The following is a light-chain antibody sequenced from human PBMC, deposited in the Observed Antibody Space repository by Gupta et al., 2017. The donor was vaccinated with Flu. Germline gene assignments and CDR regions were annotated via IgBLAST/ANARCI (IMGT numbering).Light chain of an antibody. CDR3: QQSYSTPYFT. Sequence: DIQMTQSISSLSASVGDRVTITCRASQSISSYLNWYQQKPGNAPKLLIYSASSLQSGVPSRFSGSGSGTAFTLTISSLQPEDFATYYCQQSYSTPYFTFGGGTKVEIK. CDR2: SAS. V-gene: IGKV1-39*01. CDR1: QSISSY. J-gene: IGKJ4*01.